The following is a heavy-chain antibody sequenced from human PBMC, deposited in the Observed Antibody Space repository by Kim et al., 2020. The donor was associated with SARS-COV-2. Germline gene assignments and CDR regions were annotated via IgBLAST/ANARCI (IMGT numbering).Heavy chain of an antibody. V-gene: IGHV4-59*13. Sequence: SETLSLTCTVSGGSISSYYWSWIRQPPGKGLEWIGYIYYSGSTNYNPSLKSRVTISVDTSKNQFSLKLSSVTAADTAVYYCARDHGDSSGWSYYGMDVWGQGTTVTVSS. J-gene: IGHJ6*02. D-gene: IGHD6-19*01. CDR2: IYYSGST. CDR3: ARDHGDSSGWSYYGMDV. CDR1: GGSISSYY.